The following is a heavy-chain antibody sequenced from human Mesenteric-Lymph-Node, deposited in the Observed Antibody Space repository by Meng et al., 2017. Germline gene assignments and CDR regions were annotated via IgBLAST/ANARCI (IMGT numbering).Heavy chain of an antibody. CDR2: IYHGVNI. D-gene: IGHD3-10*01. CDR3: VRDTRRGGGWFDP. CDR1: GDSITSGDYS. J-gene: IGHJ5*02. Sequence: QLQHPGSGLVWPSQTLSLTCAVSGDSITSGDYSWTWIRQPPGKGPEWIGYIYHGVNIYYTPSLRSRVTISVDKSRNQFSLKLTSVSAADTAVYYCVRDTRRGGGWFDPWGQGTLVTVSS. V-gene: IGHV4-30-2*01.